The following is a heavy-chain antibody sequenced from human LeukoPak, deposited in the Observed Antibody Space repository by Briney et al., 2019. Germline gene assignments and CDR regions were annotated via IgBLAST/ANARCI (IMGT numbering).Heavy chain of an antibody. D-gene: IGHD2-15*01. Sequence: ASVKVSCKASGYTFTSYAMHWVRQAPGQRLEWMGWINAGNGNTKYSQEFQGRVTITRDTSASTAYMELSSLRSEDMAVYYCAREYCSGGSCYSVGFDYWGQGTLVTVSS. CDR3: AREYCSGGSCYSVGFDY. CDR2: INAGNGNT. V-gene: IGHV1-3*03. CDR1: GYTFTSYA. J-gene: IGHJ4*02.